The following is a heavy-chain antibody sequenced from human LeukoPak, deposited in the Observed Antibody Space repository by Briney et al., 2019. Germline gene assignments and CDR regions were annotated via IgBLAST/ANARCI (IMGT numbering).Heavy chain of an antibody. CDR1: KFTFSNYA. J-gene: IGHJ6*02. D-gene: IGHD3-10*01. Sequence: GGSLRLSCAASKFTFSNYAMHWVRQAPGKGLEYVSAIISNGGSTYYANSVKGRFTISRDHSKNTLYLQMGSLGAEDMAVYYCARTSNYYGSGSYHNYGMDVWGQGTTVTVSS. CDR2: IISNGGST. CDR3: ARTSNYYGSGSYHNYGMDV. V-gene: IGHV3-64*01.